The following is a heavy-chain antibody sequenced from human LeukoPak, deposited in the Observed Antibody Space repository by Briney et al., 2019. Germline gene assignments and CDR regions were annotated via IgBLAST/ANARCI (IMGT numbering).Heavy chain of an antibody. Sequence: SETLSLTCTVSGGSISSSSYYWGWIRQPPGKGLEWIGSIYYSGSTYYNPSLKSRVTISVDTSKNQFTLKLSSVTAADTAVYYCASNPAAISDAFDIWGQGTMVTVSS. J-gene: IGHJ3*02. CDR1: GGSISSSSYY. CDR3: ASNPAAISDAFDI. V-gene: IGHV4-39*01. CDR2: IYYSGST. D-gene: IGHD2-2*01.